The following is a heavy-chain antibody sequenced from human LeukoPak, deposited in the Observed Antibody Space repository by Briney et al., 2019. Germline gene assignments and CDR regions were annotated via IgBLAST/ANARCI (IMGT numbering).Heavy chain of an antibody. J-gene: IGHJ3*02. V-gene: IGHV4-4*02. CDR3: ARDGRYDSSGYGGPHDAFDI. D-gene: IGHD3-22*01. CDR2: ISHSGRT. Sequence: SGTLSLTCAVSGASISNRTWWSWVRQSSGRGLEWIGEISHSGRTNYNPSLESRLTISGDKSKNQFSLKLSSVTAADTAVYYCARDGRYDSSGYGGPHDAFDIWGQGTMVTVSS. CDR1: GASISNRTW.